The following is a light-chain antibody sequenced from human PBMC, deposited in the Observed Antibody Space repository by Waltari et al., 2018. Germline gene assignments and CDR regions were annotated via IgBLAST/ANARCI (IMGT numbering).Light chain of an antibody. CDR2: DAS. CDR3: QQRSIWPPLT. CDR1: QSVSRY. V-gene: IGKV3-11*01. Sequence: EIVLTQSPATLSLSPGERATLSCRASQSVSRYLAWYQQTPGQAPRLLIYDASNRATGIPARFSGRGSGTDFTLTISSLEPEDSAVYYCQQRSIWPPLTFGGGTKVEIK. J-gene: IGKJ4*01.